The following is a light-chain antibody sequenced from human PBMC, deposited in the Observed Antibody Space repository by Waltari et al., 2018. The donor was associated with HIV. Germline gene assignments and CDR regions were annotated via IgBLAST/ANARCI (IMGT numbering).Light chain of an antibody. Sequence: IQMTQSPSILSVSVGDRFTITCRASQNVESWLAWYQQRPGRAPKLLIYKASTLEYGVPARFTGSGSGTNFTLTINSLQPDDFATYYCQQYNSDFYTFGLGTRLDLK. CDR2: KAS. V-gene: IGKV1-5*03. CDR1: QNVESW. CDR3: QQYNSDFYT. J-gene: IGKJ2*01.